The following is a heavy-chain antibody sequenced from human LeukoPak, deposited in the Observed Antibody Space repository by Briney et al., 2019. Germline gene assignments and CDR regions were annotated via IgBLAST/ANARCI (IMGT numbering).Heavy chain of an antibody. J-gene: IGHJ4*02. CDR3: ASQPPYYGDRHYFDY. CDR1: GFTFSSYE. D-gene: IGHD4-17*01. Sequence: GSLRLSCAASGFTFSSYEMNWVRQAPGKGLEWVSYISSSGSTIYYADSVKGRFTISRDNAKNSLYLQMNSLRAEDTAVYYCASQPPYYGDRHYFDYWGQGTLVTVSS. V-gene: IGHV3-48*03. CDR2: ISSSGSTI.